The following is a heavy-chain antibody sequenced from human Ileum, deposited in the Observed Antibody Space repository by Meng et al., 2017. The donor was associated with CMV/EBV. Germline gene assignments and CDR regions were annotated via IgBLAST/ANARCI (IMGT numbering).Heavy chain of an antibody. CDR3: ARAGVALDY. J-gene: IGHJ4*02. CDR1: GGSVSSGSYY. Sequence: GSLSLTCNVSGGSVSSGSYYWNWIRQPPGKGLEWIAYIYYTGSTNYNPYLKSRVTISADTSKNLFSLKLTSVTTADTAVYYCARAGVALDYWGQGVLVTVSS. CDR2: IYYTGST. V-gene: IGHV4-61*03. D-gene: IGHD6-13*01.